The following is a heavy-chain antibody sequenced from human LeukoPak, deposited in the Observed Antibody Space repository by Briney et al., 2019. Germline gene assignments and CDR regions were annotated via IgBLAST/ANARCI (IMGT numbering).Heavy chain of an antibody. J-gene: IGHJ6*03. Sequence: KPGGSLRLSCAASGFTFSSYSMNWVRQAPGKGLEWVSSITSSSTYIHYADSVKGRFTISRENAKNSLYLQMKSLRGEDTAVYYCARTTSGTTFRHYSYYPMDVWGKGTTVTVSS. CDR2: ITSSSTYI. CDR3: ARTTSGTTFRHYSYYPMDV. D-gene: IGHD1-7*01. V-gene: IGHV3-21*01. CDR1: GFTFSSYS.